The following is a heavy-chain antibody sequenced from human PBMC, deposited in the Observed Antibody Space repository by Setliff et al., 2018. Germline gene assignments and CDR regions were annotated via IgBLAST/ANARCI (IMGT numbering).Heavy chain of an antibody. Sequence: SVKVSCKASGYGFTSYGISWVRQAPGQGLEWMGGIIPIFGTANYAQKFQGRVTITADESTSTAYMELSSLRSEDTAVYYCVRAPPNCSGGSCYYMDVWAKGTTVTVSS. D-gene: IGHD2-15*01. CDR2: IIPIFGTA. V-gene: IGHV1-69*13. CDR1: GYGFTSYG. J-gene: IGHJ6*03. CDR3: VRAPPNCSGGSCYYMDV.